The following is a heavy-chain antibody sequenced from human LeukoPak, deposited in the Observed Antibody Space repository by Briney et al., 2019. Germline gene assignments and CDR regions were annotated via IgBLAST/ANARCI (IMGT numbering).Heavy chain of an antibody. Sequence: GGSLRLSCAASGFTFSSYWMSWVRQAPGKGLEWVANIKQDGSEKYYVDPVKGRFTISRDNAKNSLYLQMNSLRAEDTAVYYCAREAGYSSSWYDYWGQGTLVTVSS. V-gene: IGHV3-7*01. CDR1: GFTFSSYW. D-gene: IGHD6-13*01. CDR3: AREAGYSSSWYDY. CDR2: IKQDGSEK. J-gene: IGHJ4*02.